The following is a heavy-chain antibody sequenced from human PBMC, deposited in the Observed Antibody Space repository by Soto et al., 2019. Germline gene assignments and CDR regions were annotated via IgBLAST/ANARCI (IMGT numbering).Heavy chain of an antibody. CDR2: IIPILGIA. Sequence: SVKVSCKASGGTFSSYTISWVRQAPGQGLEWMGRIIPILGIANYAQKFQGRVTITADKSTSTAYMELSSLRSEDTAVYYCARNIVVVVAATPDAFDIWGQGTMVTVSS. V-gene: IGHV1-69*02. D-gene: IGHD2-15*01. CDR3: ARNIVVVVAATPDAFDI. CDR1: GGTFSSYT. J-gene: IGHJ3*02.